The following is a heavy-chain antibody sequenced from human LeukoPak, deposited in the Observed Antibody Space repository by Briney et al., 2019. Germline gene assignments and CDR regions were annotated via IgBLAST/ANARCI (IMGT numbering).Heavy chain of an antibody. Sequence: GESLKISCKGSGYNFATHWIVWVRQMPGKGLEWMGTIYPGDSDIIYSPSFRGQVTISADTSINTAYLQWSSLKASDTATYYCATSLFDYIWGSNNWFDPWGQGTLVTVSS. CDR3: ATSLFDYIWGSNNWFDP. CDR2: IYPGDSDI. V-gene: IGHV5-51*01. CDR1: GYNFATHW. J-gene: IGHJ5*02. D-gene: IGHD3-16*01.